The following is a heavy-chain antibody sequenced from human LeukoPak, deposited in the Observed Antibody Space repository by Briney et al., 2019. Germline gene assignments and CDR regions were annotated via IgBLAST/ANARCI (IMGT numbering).Heavy chain of an antibody. CDR2: IGTTSTFI. J-gene: IGHJ4*02. CDR3: ARGVVTTMRGFDF. Sequence: GGSLRLSCAASGFTFTSYTMNWVRQAPGKGLEWVASIGTTSTFIHYADSVKGRFTISRDNAKNSLYLQMNTLRAEDTAVYYCARGVVTTMRGFDFWGQGTLVTVSS. V-gene: IGHV3-21*01. D-gene: IGHD4-17*01. CDR1: GFTFTSYT.